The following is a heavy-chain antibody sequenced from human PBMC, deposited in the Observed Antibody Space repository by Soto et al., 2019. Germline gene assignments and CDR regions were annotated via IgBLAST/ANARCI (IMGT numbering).Heavy chain of an antibody. CDR1: GYTFTSYD. CDR2: MNPNRGNT. Sequence: ASVKVSCKASGYTFTSYDINWVRQATGQGLEWMGWMNPNRGNTGYAQKFQGRVTMTRNTSISTAYMELSSLRSEDTAVYYCARGQAVEWLLRYYYYGMDVWGQGTTVTVSS. D-gene: IGHD3-3*01. CDR3: ARGQAVEWLLRYYYYGMDV. J-gene: IGHJ6*02. V-gene: IGHV1-8*02.